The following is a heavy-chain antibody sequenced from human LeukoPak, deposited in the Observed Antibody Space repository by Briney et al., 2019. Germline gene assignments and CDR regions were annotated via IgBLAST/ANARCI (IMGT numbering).Heavy chain of an antibody. V-gene: IGHV1-2*02. CDR1: GYTFTNYY. CDR3: ARGRLVRSGYYRGNWFDP. D-gene: IGHD3-3*01. CDR2: INPNSGGT. J-gene: IGHJ5*02. Sequence: GASVKVSCKASGYTFTNYYMHWVRQAPGQGLEWMGWINPNSGGTNYAQKFQGRVTMTRDTSISTAYMELSRLRSDDTAVYYCARGRLVRSGYYRGNWFDPWGQGTLVTVSS.